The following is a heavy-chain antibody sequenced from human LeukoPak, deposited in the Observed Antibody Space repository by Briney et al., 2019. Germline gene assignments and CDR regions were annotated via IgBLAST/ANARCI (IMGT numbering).Heavy chain of an antibody. Sequence: GSLRLSCAASGFTFSSYAMSWVRQAPGKGLEWIGEINHSGSTNYNPSLKSRVTISVDTSKNQFSLKLSSVTAADTAVYYCARQSDGEGAIYYYYYYGMDVWGQGTTVTVSS. CDR3: ARQSDGEGAIYYYYYYGMDV. D-gene: IGHD1-26*01. CDR2: INHSGST. CDR1: GFTFSSYA. J-gene: IGHJ6*02. V-gene: IGHV4-34*01.